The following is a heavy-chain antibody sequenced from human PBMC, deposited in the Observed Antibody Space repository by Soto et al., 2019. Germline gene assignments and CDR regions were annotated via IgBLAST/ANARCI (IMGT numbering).Heavy chain of an antibody. V-gene: IGHV1-3*05. CDR3: ARASSGYYYLDY. D-gene: IGHD3-22*01. J-gene: IGHJ4*02. CDR2: INAGNGNT. Sequence: QVQLVQSGAEEKKPGASVKVSCKASGYTFTSYAMPWVRQAPGQRLEWMGWINAGNGNTKYSQKFQGRVTITRDTSASTAYMELSGLRSEDTAVYYCARASSGYYYLDYWGQGTLVTVSS. CDR1: GYTFTSYA.